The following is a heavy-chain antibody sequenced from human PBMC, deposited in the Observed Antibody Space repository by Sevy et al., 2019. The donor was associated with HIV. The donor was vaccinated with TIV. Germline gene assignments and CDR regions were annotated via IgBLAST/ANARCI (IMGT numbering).Heavy chain of an antibody. V-gene: IGHV3-30*18. CDR3: AKARNDYGGPPLFDY. D-gene: IGHD4-17*01. J-gene: IGHJ4*02. Sequence: GGSLRLSCAASGFTFSSYGMHWVRQAPGKGLEWVAVISYDGSNKYYADSVKGRFTISRDNSKNTLYLQMNSLRADDTAVYYCAKARNDYGGPPLFDYWGQGTLVTVSS. CDR1: GFTFSSYG. CDR2: ISYDGSNK.